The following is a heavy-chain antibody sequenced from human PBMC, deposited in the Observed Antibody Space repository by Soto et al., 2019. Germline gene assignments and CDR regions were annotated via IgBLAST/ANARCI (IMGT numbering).Heavy chain of an antibody. CDR2: ISDSAGGT. D-gene: IGHD6-13*01. J-gene: IGHJ4*02. CDR1: GFTFSSYG. V-gene: IGHV3-23*01. Sequence: GGSLRLSCSASGFTFSSYGMSWVRQAPGKGLEWVSGISDSAGGTHYADSVKGRFTISRDNSKNTLYLQMNSLRAEDTAVYYCARCQIAARVPYYNDYWGQGTLVTVSS. CDR3: ARCQIAARVPYYNDY.